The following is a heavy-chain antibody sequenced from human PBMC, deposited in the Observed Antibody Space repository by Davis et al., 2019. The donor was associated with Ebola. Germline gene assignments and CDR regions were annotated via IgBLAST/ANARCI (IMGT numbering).Heavy chain of an antibody. CDR3: AKGDRMDV. Sequence: GESLKISCAASGFTFSSYGMHWFRQAPGKRLEWVAVISYDGSNKYYADSVKGRFTISRDNSKNTLYLQMNSLRAEDTAVYYCAKGDRMDVWGKGTTVTVSS. CDR2: ISYDGSNK. J-gene: IGHJ6*03. V-gene: IGHV3-30*18. CDR1: GFTFSSYG.